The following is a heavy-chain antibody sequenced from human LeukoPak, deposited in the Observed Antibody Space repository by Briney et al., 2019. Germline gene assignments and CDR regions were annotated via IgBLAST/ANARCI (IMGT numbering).Heavy chain of an antibody. V-gene: IGHV6-1*01. CDR2: TYYRSEWYN. Sequence: SQTLSLTCVISGDSVSSNSACWNWIRQSPSRGLEWLGRTYYRSEWYNDYALSVKSRITINPDTSRNQFSLQLTSVTPEDTAIYYCARVGKVAGYNYGLDVWGQGTTVTVSS. J-gene: IGHJ6*02. CDR1: GDSVSSNSAC. CDR3: ARVGKVAGYNYGLDV. D-gene: IGHD1-14*01.